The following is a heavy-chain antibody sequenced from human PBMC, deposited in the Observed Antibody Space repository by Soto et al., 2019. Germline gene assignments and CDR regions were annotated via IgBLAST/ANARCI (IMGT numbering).Heavy chain of an antibody. D-gene: IGHD3-3*01. Sequence: QVQLVESGGGVVQPGRSLRLSCAASGFTFSSYAMHWVRQAPGKGLEWVAVISYDGSNKYYADSVKGRFTISRDNSKNTLYLQMNSLRAEDTAVYYCARDLNRITIFGEDVWGQGTTVTVSS. CDR2: ISYDGSNK. J-gene: IGHJ6*02. CDR1: GFTFSSYA. CDR3: ARDLNRITIFGEDV. V-gene: IGHV3-30-3*01.